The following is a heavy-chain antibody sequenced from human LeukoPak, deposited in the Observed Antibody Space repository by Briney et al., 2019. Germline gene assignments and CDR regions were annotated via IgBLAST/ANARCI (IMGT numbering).Heavy chain of an antibody. V-gene: IGHV4-39*06. CDR1: GGSISTSCYY. CDR2: IFYSETT. Sequence: SETLSLTCTVSGGSISTSCYYWGWIRQPPGRGREGMGSIFYSETTYYNPSPKWRGTISVHRSKTQFPLTLSSVTAADTAVYYCARGYRYGYFDYWGPTTLGTVSS. CDR3: ARGYRYGYFDY. D-gene: IGHD5-18*01. J-gene: IGHJ4*01.